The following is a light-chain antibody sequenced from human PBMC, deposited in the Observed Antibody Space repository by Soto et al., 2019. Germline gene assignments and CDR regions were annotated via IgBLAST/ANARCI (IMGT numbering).Light chain of an antibody. V-gene: IGKV1-27*01. CDR3: QKSNTAPRT. Sequence: DIQMTQSPSSLSASVGDRVTITCRASQGICKYLTWWQQKPGKVPKLLIYAASTLQSGVPARFSGSGSGTDFTLTTSSLQPDDVATSYCQKSNTAPRTFGQGTKVEIK. CDR1: QGICKY. J-gene: IGKJ1*01. CDR2: AAS.